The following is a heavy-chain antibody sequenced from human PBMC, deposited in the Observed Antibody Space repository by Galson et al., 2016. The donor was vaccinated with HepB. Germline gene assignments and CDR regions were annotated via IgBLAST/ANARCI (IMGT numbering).Heavy chain of an antibody. CDR1: GFTFDDYA. Sequence: SLRLSCAASGFTFDDYAMHWVRQAPGKGLEWVSGISWNSGTIGYADSVKGRFTISRDNAKNSLYLQMNSLRAEDTALCYCAKDIRLGSGYGDYFDYWGQGTLVTVSS. V-gene: IGHV3-9*01. J-gene: IGHJ4*02. CDR3: AKDIRLGSGYGDYFDY. CDR2: ISWNSGTI. D-gene: IGHD5-12*01.